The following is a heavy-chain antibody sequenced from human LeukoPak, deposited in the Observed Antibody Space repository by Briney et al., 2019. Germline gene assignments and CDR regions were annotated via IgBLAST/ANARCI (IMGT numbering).Heavy chain of an antibody. J-gene: IGHJ5*02. D-gene: IGHD3-16*02. CDR3: ARHRAPYYDCVWGSYHQNWFDP. V-gene: IGHV5-51*01. CDR2: IYPGDSDT. CDR1: GYSFTSYW. Sequence: PGESLKISCKGSGYSFTSYWIGWVRQMPGKGLEWMGIIYPGDSDTRYSPSFQGQVTISADKSISTAYLQWSSLKASDTAMYYCARHRAPYYDCVWGSYHQNWFDPWGQGTLVTVSS.